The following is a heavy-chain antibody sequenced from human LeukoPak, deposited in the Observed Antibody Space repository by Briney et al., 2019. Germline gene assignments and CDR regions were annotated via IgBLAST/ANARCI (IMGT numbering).Heavy chain of an antibody. J-gene: IGHJ3*02. CDR3: ARSSSSWFWAEAFDI. Sequence: HPGGSLRLSCAASGFTFSSYWMHWVRQAPGKGLEWVAVISYDGSNKYYADSVKGRFTISRDNSKNTLYLQMNSLRAEDTAVYYCARSSSSWFWAEAFDIWGQGTMVTVSS. V-gene: IGHV3-30-3*01. D-gene: IGHD6-13*01. CDR2: ISYDGSNK. CDR1: GFTFSSYW.